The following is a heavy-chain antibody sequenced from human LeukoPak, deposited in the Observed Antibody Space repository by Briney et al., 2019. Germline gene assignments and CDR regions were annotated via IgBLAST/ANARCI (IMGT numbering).Heavy chain of an antibody. CDR2: MSPNSGNT. CDR1: GYTFISYD. Sequence: ASVKVSCKASGYTFISYDINWVRQATGQGLEWMGWMSPNSGNTGYAQKFQGRVTMTRNTSISTAHMELSSLKSEDTAVYYCARAPYYFDSSGWDWGQGTLVTVSS. CDR3: ARAPYYFDSSGWD. J-gene: IGHJ4*02. D-gene: IGHD3-22*01. V-gene: IGHV1-8*01.